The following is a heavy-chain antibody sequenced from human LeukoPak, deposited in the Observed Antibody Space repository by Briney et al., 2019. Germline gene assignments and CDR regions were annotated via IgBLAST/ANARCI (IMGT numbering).Heavy chain of an antibody. Sequence: SETLSLTCTVSGGSISSYYWSWIRQPAGKGLEWIGRIYTSGSTNYNPSLKSRVTMSVDTSKNQFSLKLSSVTAADTAVYYCARVTYDFWSGPVYYAFDIWGQGTMVTVSS. CDR2: IYTSGST. J-gene: IGHJ3*02. D-gene: IGHD3-3*01. CDR1: GGSISSYY. CDR3: ARVTYDFWSGPVYYAFDI. V-gene: IGHV4-4*07.